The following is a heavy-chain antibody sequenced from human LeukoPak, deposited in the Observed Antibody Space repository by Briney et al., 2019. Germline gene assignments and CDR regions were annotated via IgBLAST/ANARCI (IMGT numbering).Heavy chain of an antibody. CDR2: ISYTGST. J-gene: IGHJ4*02. Sequence: PSETLSLTCTVSGGSISRDGYYWSWIRQNPGKGLEWIGYISYTGSTYYNPSLKSRVTMSVDTSKSHLSLKLNSVTAADTAVYYCARLWFGELFLDSWDQGVLVTVSS. D-gene: IGHD3-10*01. CDR1: GGSISRDGYY. CDR3: ARLWFGELFLDS. V-gene: IGHV4-31*03.